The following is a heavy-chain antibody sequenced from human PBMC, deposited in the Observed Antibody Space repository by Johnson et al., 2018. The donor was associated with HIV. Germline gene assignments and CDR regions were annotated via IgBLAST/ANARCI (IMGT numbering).Heavy chain of an antibody. CDR3: ARDCRYDGSGSCLRGGGTFDI. D-gene: IGHD3-10*01. CDR1: GFTFSSYG. Sequence: QVQLVESGGGVVQPGGSLRLSCAASGFTFSSYGMHWVRQAPGKGLEWVAFIRYDGSNKYYADSVKGRFTISRYNSKNSLYLQMSSLRAEDTAVYFGARDCRYDGSGSCLRGGGTFDIWGQGTMVTVSS. V-gene: IGHV3-30*02. J-gene: IGHJ3*02. CDR2: IRYDGSNK.